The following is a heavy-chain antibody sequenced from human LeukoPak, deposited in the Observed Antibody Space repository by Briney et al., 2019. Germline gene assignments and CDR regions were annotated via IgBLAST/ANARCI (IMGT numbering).Heavy chain of an antibody. CDR2: ISGSGRNT. CDR1: GFTLSSYA. Sequence: GGSLRLSCAASGFTLSSYAMSWARQAPGKGLEWVSDISGSGRNTYYADSVKGRFTISRDNSKNTLFLQMNSLRADDTAVYYCAKVSVSSYYYFDSWGQGSLVTVSS. J-gene: IGHJ4*02. V-gene: IGHV3-23*01. CDR3: AKVSVSSYYYFDS. D-gene: IGHD2-15*01.